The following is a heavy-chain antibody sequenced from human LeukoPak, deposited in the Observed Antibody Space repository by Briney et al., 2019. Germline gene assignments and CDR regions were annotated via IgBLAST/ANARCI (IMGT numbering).Heavy chain of an antibody. CDR2: ISGSGGST. J-gene: IGHJ4*02. Sequence: QSGGSLRLSCAASGFTFSSYWMSWVRQAPGKGLEWVSAISGSGGSTYYADSVKGRFTISRDNSKNTLYLQMNSLRAEDTAVYYCAKAYLYSSSSVLYYFDYWGQGTLVTVSP. CDR3: AKAYLYSSSSVLYYFDY. V-gene: IGHV3-23*01. CDR1: GFTFSSYW. D-gene: IGHD6-6*01.